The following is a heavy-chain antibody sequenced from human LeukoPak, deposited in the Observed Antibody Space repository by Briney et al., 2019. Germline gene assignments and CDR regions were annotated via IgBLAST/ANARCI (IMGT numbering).Heavy chain of an antibody. CDR2: ISAYNGNT. V-gene: IGHV1-18*04. J-gene: IGHJ6*04. CDR1: GYTFTSYG. CDR3: ARDSDWNTVNYYYGMDV. D-gene: IGHD1/OR15-1a*01. Sequence: ASVKVSCKASGYTFTSYGISWVRQAPGQGLEWMGWISAYNGNTNYAQKLQGRVTMTTDTSTSTAYMELRSLRSDDTAVYYCARDSDWNTVNYYYGMDVWGKGTRSPSPQ.